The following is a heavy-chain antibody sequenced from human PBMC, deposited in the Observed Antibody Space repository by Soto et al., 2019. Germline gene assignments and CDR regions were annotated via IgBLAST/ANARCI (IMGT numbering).Heavy chain of an antibody. CDR1: GYTLTELS. Sequence: ASVKVSCKVSGYTLTELSMHWVRQAPGKGLEWMGGFDPEDGETIYAQKFQGRVTMTEDTSTDTAYMELSSLRSEDTAVYYCATPTNIFGVVTNDAFDIWGQGTMVTVSS. D-gene: IGHD3-3*02. CDR2: FDPEDGET. J-gene: IGHJ3*02. V-gene: IGHV1-24*01. CDR3: ATPTNIFGVVTNDAFDI.